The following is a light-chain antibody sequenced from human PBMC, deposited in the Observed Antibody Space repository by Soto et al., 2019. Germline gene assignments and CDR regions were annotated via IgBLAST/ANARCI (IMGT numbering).Light chain of an antibody. CDR3: QQRSNLWT. V-gene: IGKV3D-20*02. CDR1: QSVSNNY. J-gene: IGKJ1*01. CDR2: GAS. Sequence: IVLTQSPGTPSLSPGERATLSCRASQSVSNNYLAWYQQKPGQAPRLLIYGASNRATGIPDRFSGSGSGTDFTLTISRLEPEDFAVYYCQQRSNLWTFGQGTKVDIK.